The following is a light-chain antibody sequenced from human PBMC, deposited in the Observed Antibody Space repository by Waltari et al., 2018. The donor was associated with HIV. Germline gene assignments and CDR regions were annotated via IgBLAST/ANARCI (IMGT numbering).Light chain of an antibody. Sequence: SYELTLPPSVSVSPGQTARITCSGDTLPKQYGYWYQQKPGQAPVLVIYKDTERPSGIPERFLGSSSGTTATLTIRGVQAEDEADYYCQSGDSSGTSVIFGGGTKLAVL. J-gene: IGLJ2*01. V-gene: IGLV3-25*03. CDR1: TLPKQY. CDR3: QSGDSSGTSVI. CDR2: KDT.